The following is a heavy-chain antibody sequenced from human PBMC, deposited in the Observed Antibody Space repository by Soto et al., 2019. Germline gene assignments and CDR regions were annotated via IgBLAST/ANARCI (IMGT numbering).Heavy chain of an antibody. D-gene: IGHD3-3*01. Sequence: ASVKVSCKVSGYTLTELSMHWVLQAPGKGLEWMGGFDPEDGETIYAQKFQGRVTMTEDTSTDTAYMELSSLRSEDTAVYYCATDPHYDFWSGYRFDYWGQGTLVTVSS. CDR3: ATDPHYDFWSGYRFDY. J-gene: IGHJ4*02. V-gene: IGHV1-24*01. CDR1: GYTLTELS. CDR2: FDPEDGET.